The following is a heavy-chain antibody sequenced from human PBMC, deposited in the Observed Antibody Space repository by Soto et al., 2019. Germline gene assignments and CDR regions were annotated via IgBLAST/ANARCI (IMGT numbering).Heavy chain of an antibody. J-gene: IGHJ6*02. D-gene: IGHD4-17*01. Sequence: QVQLVQSGAEVKKPGSSVKVSCKASGGTFSSYAISWVRQAPGQGLEWMGGIIPIFGTANYAQKFQGIVTITEDESTSTAYMELSSLRSEDKAVYYCARVDGYYGTYYYYYGMDVWGQGTTVTVSS. CDR3: ARVDGYYGTYYYYYGMDV. CDR1: GGTFSSYA. CDR2: IIPIFGTA. V-gene: IGHV1-69*01.